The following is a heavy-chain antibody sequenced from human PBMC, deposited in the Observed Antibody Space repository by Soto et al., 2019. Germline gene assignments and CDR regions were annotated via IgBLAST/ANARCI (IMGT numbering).Heavy chain of an antibody. J-gene: IGHJ6*02. CDR1: GFTFSSYS. V-gene: IGHV3-48*02. CDR2: ISSSSSTI. Sequence: SGGSLRLSCAASGFTFSSYSMNWVRQAPGKGLEWVSYISSSSSTIYYADSVKGRFTISRDNAKNSLYLQMNSLRDEDTAVYYCARDRLDYGGNSDYYYYYYGMEVWGQGTTVTVSS. CDR3: ARDRLDYGGNSDYYYYYYGMEV. D-gene: IGHD4-17*01.